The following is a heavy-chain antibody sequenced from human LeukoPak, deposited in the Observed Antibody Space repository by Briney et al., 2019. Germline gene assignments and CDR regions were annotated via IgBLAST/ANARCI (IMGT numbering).Heavy chain of an antibody. CDR1: GDSITSRDYY. CDR2: IRYSGSP. CDR3: AREGHDFWSGYYTLEDAFDI. Sequence: SETLSLTCTVSGDSITSRDYYWSWIRQHPGKGLEWIGYIRYSGSPYYNPSLKSPVTISVDTSKNQFSLKLSSVTAADTAVYYCAREGHDFWSGYYTLEDAFDIWGQGTMVTVSS. J-gene: IGHJ3*02. D-gene: IGHD3-3*01. V-gene: IGHV4-31*01.